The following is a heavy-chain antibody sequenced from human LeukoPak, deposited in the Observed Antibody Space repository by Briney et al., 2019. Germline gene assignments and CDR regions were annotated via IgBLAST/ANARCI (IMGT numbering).Heavy chain of an antibody. V-gene: IGHV1-2*02. D-gene: IGHD6-6*01. CDR1: GYTFTGYY. CDR2: INPNSGGT. J-gene: IGHJ4*02. Sequence: GASVKVSCKASGYTFTGYYMHWVRQAPGQGLEWMGWINPNSGGTNYAQKFQGRVTMTRDTSISTAYMELSRLRSDDTAVYYCARDRSEYSSSSCDYWGQGTLVTVSS. CDR3: ARDRSEYSSSSCDY.